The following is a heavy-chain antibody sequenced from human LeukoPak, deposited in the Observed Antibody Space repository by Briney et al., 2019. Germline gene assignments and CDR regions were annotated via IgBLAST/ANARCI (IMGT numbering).Heavy chain of an antibody. D-gene: IGHD2-15*01. J-gene: IGHJ5*02. CDR3: VTQPGYCTGGRCYGGWFDP. Sequence: PSETLSLTCAVYGWSFSGYYWSWIRQAPGKGLEWIGEINHSGNTNYNPSLKSRVTISLDTSKNQFSLKLNSATAADTAVYYCVTQPGYCTGGRCYGGWFDPWGQGTLVTVSS. V-gene: IGHV4-34*01. CDR1: GWSFSGYY. CDR2: INHSGNT.